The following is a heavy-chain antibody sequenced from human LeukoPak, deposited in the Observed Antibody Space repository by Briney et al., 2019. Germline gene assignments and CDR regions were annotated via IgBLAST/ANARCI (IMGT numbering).Heavy chain of an antibody. V-gene: IGHV4-61*02. D-gene: IGHD3-16*02. J-gene: IGHJ4*02. CDR2: IYTSGST. CDR3: ASRGSDHDY. Sequence: SETLSLTCTVSGGSISSGSYYWSWIRQPAGKGLEWIGRIYTSGSTNYNPSLKSRVTISVDTSKNQFSLKLSSVTAADTAVYYCASRGSDHDYWGQGTLVTVSS. CDR1: GGSISSGSYY.